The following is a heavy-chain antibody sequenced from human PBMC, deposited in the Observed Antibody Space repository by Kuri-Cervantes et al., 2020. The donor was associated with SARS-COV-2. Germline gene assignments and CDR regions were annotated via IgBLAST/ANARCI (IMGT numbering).Heavy chain of an antibody. D-gene: IGHD3-3*01. CDR3: ARVVAWSGYYFDY. CDR1: GGSISSYY. Sequence: SETLSLTCTVSGGSISSYYWSWIRQPPGKGLEWIGYIYYSGSTNYNPSLKSRVTISVDTSKNQFSLKLSSVTAADTAVYYCARVVAWSGYYFDYWGQGTLVTVSS. CDR2: IYYSGST. J-gene: IGHJ4*02. V-gene: IGHV4-59*01.